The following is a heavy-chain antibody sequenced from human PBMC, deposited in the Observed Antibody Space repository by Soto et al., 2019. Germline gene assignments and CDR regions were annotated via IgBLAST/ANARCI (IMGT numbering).Heavy chain of an antibody. CDR1: GYTFTSYG. D-gene: IGHD4-4*01. CDR2: IRPNDGHT. CDR3: AIIGSGDYSDFDS. Sequence: ASVKVSCKGLGYTFTSYGISWVRQAPGQGLEWMGWIRPNDGHTNYAQKFQDRVTMTRDTSTTTVYMDLRSLGSDDTAVYYCAIIGSGDYSDFDSWGQGTLVTV. J-gene: IGHJ4*02. V-gene: IGHV1-18*01.